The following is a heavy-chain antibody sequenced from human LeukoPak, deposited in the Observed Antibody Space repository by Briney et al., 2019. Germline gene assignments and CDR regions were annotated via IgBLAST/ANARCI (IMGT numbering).Heavy chain of an antibody. CDR1: GGSISSYY. J-gene: IGHJ5*02. Sequence: SETLSLTCTVSGGSISSYYWSWIRQPPGEGLEWIGYIYYSGSTTYNPSLKSRVTISVDTSKNQFSLRLSSVTAADTAVYYCARHDSYYDVSFGPWGQGTLVTVSS. CDR3: ARHDSYYDVSFGP. CDR2: IYYSGST. V-gene: IGHV4-59*08. D-gene: IGHD3-3*01.